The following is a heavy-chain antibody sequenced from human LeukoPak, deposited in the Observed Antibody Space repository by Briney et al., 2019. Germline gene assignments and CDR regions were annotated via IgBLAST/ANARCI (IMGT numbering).Heavy chain of an antibody. CDR3: ARLAVVVTAIGSYFDY. CDR1: GGSISTSDNY. D-gene: IGHD2-21*02. Sequence: SETLSLTCIVSGGSISTSDNYWGWIRQPPGKGLEWIGSMHNTMSTYYNPSLKSRVTISVDTSKNQFSLKLSSVTAADTAVYYCARLAVVVTAIGSYFDYWGQGTLVTVSS. CDR2: MHNTMST. J-gene: IGHJ4*02. V-gene: IGHV4-39*01.